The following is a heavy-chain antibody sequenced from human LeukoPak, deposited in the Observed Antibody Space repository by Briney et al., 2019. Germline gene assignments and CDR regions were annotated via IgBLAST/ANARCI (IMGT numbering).Heavy chain of an antibody. CDR2: INPSGGNT. CDR3: AREGSVYYDSSGYCYYFDY. V-gene: IGHV1-46*01. CDR1: GYTFTSYY. J-gene: IGHJ4*02. Sequence: GASVKVSCKASGYTFTSYYMHWVRQAPGQGLEWMGIINPSGGNTNYAQKLQGRVTMTTDTSTSTAYMELRSLRSDDTAVYYCAREGSVYYDSSGYCYYFDYWGQGTLVTVSS. D-gene: IGHD3-22*01.